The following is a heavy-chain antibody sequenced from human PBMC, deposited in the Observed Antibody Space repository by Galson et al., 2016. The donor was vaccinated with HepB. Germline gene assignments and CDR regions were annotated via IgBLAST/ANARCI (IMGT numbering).Heavy chain of an antibody. J-gene: IGHJ4*02. CDR1: GGTFFNYT. CDR3: AISELSMSRSGTFDY. V-gene: IGHV1-69*05. Sequence: SVKVSCKASGGTFFNYTIGWVRQAPGQGLEWMGGIIPLFGTANYAQNFQDRVTITRDESTSTAYMELSSLRSDDTAFYYCAISELSMSRSGTFDYWGRGTLVTVSS. D-gene: IGHD2/OR15-2a*01. CDR2: IIPLFGTA.